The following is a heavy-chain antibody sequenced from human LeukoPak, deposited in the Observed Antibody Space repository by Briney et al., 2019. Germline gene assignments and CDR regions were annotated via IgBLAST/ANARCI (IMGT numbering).Heavy chain of an antibody. CDR1: GFTFSSYS. CDR2: ISSSSSYI. Sequence: GGSLRLSCAASGFTFSSYSMNWVRQAPGKGLEWVSSISSSSSYISYADSVKGRFTISRDNAKNSLYLQMNSLRAEDTAVYYCARDQASYYGSGSYTDVWGKGTTVTISS. CDR3: ARDQASYYGSGSYTDV. V-gene: IGHV3-21*01. D-gene: IGHD3-10*01. J-gene: IGHJ6*04.